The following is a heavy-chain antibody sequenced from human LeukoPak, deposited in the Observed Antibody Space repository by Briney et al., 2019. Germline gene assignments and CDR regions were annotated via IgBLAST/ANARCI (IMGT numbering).Heavy chain of an antibody. D-gene: IGHD2-15*01. V-gene: IGHV3-23*01. CDR2: INGGGSNT. Sequence: PGGSLRLSCAASGFPFNTYVMSWVRQAPGKGLEWVSAINGGGSNTYYADSVKGRFTISRDNSKNMVYLQMNNLRADDTAAYYCAKSVVVITFRLDDWGQGALATVSS. J-gene: IGHJ4*02. CDR3: AKSVVVITFRLDD. CDR1: GFPFNTYV.